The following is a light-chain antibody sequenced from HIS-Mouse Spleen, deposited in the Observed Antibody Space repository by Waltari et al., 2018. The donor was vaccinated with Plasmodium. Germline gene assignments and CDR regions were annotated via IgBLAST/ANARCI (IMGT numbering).Light chain of an antibody. V-gene: IGKV3-15*01. CDR2: GAS. CDR1: QSVGSN. CDR3: QQYKNWSFT. Sequence: IVMTQSPATLSVSPGESATLSCRASQSVGSNLAWDQQKPAQAPRLLIYGASTRATGIPARFVGSGYETEFTLTISSLQSEDFAVYYCQQYKNWSFTFGPGTKVDIK. J-gene: IGKJ3*01.